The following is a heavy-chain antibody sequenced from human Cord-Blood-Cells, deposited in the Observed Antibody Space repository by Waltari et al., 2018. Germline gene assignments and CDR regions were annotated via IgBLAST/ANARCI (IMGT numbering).Heavy chain of an antibody. CDR1: GFTFDVYA. CDR3: AKDIGYSYGYQFGVFDY. CDR2: ISWNSGSI. V-gene: IGHV3-9*01. J-gene: IGHJ4*02. D-gene: IGHD5-18*01. Sequence: EVQLVESGGGLVQPGRSLRLSCAASGFTFDVYAMHWVRQAPGKGLEWVSGISWNSGSIGYADSVKGRFTISRDNAKNSLYLQMNSLRAEDTALYYCAKDIGYSYGYQFGVFDYWGQGTLVTVSS.